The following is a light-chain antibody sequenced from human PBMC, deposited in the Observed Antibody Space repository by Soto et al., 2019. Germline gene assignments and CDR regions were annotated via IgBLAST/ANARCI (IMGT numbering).Light chain of an antibody. V-gene: IGLV2-14*01. CDR1: SSDVGGYNY. CDR3: SSYARSSTLGVV. CDR2: DVN. Sequence: QSVLTQPASVSGSPGQSITISCSGISSDVGGYNYFSWYQQYPGKAPKLMVYDVNNRPSGVSNRFSGSKAGTTASLTISGLQAEGEAEDYCSSYARSSTLGVVFGGGTKLTVL. J-gene: IGLJ2*01.